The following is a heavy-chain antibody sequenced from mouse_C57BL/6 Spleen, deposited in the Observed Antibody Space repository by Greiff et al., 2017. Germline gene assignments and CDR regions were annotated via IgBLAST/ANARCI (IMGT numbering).Heavy chain of an antibody. D-gene: IGHD3-2*02. CDR3: ARRNSGYHFDY. V-gene: IGHV1-18*01. CDR2: INSNNGGT. Sequence: VQLQQSGPELVKPGASVKIPCKASGYTFTDYNMDWVKQSHGKSLEWIGDINSNNGGTIYNQKFKGKATLTVDKSSSTAYVELRSLTSEDTAVYYCARRNSGYHFDYWGQGTTLTVSS. CDR1: GYTFTDYN. J-gene: IGHJ2*01.